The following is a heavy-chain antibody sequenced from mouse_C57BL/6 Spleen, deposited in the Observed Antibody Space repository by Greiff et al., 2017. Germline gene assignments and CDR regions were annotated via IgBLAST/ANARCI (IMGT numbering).Heavy chain of an antibody. CDR3: ARGLLEGFAY. CDR2: ISYDGSN. Sequence: EVQLVESGPGLVKPSQSLSLTCSVTGYSITSGYYWNWIRQFPGNKLEWMGYISYDGSNNYNPSLKNRISITRDTSKNQFFLKLNSVTTEDTATYYCARGLLEGFAYWGQGTLVTVSA. V-gene: IGHV3-6*01. J-gene: IGHJ3*01. CDR1: GYSITSGYY.